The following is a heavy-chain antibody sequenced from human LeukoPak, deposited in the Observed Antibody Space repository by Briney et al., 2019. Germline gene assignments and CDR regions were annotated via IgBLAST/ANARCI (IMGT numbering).Heavy chain of an antibody. Sequence: SETLSLTCTVSGGSISSSSYYWGWIRQPPGKGLEWIGSIYYSGSTYYNPSLKSRVTISVDTSKNQFSLKLSSVTAADTAVYYCASSSVTTKVADYWGQGTLVTVSS. CDR2: IYYSGST. D-gene: IGHD4-11*01. CDR1: GGSISSSSYY. J-gene: IGHJ4*02. V-gene: IGHV4-39*01. CDR3: ASSSVTTKVADY.